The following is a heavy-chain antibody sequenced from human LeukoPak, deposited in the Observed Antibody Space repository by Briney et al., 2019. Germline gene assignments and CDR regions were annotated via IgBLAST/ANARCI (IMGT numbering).Heavy chain of an antibody. CDR1: GGSISSGGFS. Sequence: SETLSLTCAVSGGSISSGGFSWSWIRQPPGKGLEWIGYIYHSGSTYYNPSLKSRVTISVDRSKNQFSLKLSSVTAADTAVYYCARELAEEYSNGRWFDPWGQGTLVTVSS. D-gene: IGHD4-11*01. V-gene: IGHV4-30-2*01. CDR2: IYHSGST. J-gene: IGHJ5*02. CDR3: ARELAEEYSNGRWFDP.